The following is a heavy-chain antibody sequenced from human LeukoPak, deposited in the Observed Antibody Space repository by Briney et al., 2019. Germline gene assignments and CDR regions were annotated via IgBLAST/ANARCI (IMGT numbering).Heavy chain of an antibody. V-gene: IGHV4-59*01. CDR1: GFSISCYY. CDR2: IYCSGNI. J-gene: IGHJ4*02. CDR3: ARAHSNNWHVDY. D-gene: IGHD1-1*01. Sequence: PSETLSLTCTVPGFSISCYYWSWVRQTPGKGLEWVGYIYCSGNIGYNPSLKSRLSISVDKSQNQLALKLSTISRADTSLHCCARAHSNNWHVDYWGQGTLVTVSS.